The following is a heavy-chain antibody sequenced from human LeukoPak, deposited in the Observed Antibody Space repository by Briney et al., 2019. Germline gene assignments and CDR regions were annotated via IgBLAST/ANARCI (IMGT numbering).Heavy chain of an antibody. D-gene: IGHD3-16*01. CDR2: VSGVGGST. CDR1: GFIFRNYA. V-gene: IGHV3-23*01. Sequence: PGGSLRLSCAASGFIFRNYAMTWVRQAPGKGLERVSAVSGVGGSTYYADSVKGRFTISRDNSKSTLYLQMNSLSAEDTAVYYCAKRTVGGGPPFDYWGQGTLVTVSS. CDR3: AKRTVGGGPPFDY. J-gene: IGHJ4*02.